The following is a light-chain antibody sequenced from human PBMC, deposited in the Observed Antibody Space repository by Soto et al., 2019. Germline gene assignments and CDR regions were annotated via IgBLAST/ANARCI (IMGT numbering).Light chain of an antibody. J-gene: IGKJ1*01. CDR2: GAS. Sequence: EIGLAQSPGTLSLSPGERATLSCRASQSVSSSYLAWYQQRPGQAPRLLIYGASNRATGIPDRFSGSGSGTDFTLTISRLEPEDFAVYYCQQYGSSPWTFGQGPKVEIK. CDR1: QSVSSSY. CDR3: QQYGSSPWT. V-gene: IGKV3-20*01.